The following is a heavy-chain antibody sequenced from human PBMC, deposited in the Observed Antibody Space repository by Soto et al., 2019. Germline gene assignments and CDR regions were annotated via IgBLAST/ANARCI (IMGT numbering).Heavy chain of an antibody. J-gene: IGHJ5*02. CDR3: AKDGYCSSTSCYPHWFDP. Sequence: GGSLRLSCGTSGFMFEDYAMHWVRQAPGKGLEWVSGINWNGVNKGYADSVLGRFTISRDNAKKSLFLEMNYLRPEDTALYYCAKDGYCSSTSCYPHWFDPWGQGTLVTVSS. D-gene: IGHD2-2*01. V-gene: IGHV3-9*01. CDR1: GFMFEDYA. CDR2: INWNGVNK.